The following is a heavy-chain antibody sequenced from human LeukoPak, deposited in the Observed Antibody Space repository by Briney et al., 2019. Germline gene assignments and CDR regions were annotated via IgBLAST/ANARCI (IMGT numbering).Heavy chain of an antibody. J-gene: IGHJ4*02. CDR2: IYYSGST. V-gene: IGHV4-39*07. CDR1: GGSISSGGYY. Sequence: SETLSLTCTVSGGSISSGGYYWGWFRQPPGKGLGGFGSIYYSGSTYYNPSLKSRVTISVDTSKNQFSLKLSSVTAADTAVYYCATLGFSSGYYYYFDHWGQGTLVTVSS. CDR3: ATLGFSSGYYYYFDH. D-gene: IGHD3-22*01.